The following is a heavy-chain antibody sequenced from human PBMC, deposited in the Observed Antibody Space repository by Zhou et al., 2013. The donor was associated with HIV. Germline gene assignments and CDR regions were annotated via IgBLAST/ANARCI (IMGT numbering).Heavy chain of an antibody. J-gene: IGHJ6*02. D-gene: IGHD2-15*01. CDR3: ARDLDCSGGTCYPSYYYYGMDV. Sequence: QVQLVQSGAEVKKPGASVKVSCKASGYTFTIYGISWVRQAPGQGLEWMGWISAYNGNTNYAQKLQGRVTMTTDTSTSTAYMELRSLRSDDTAVYYCARDLDCSGGTCYPSYYYYGMDVWGQGTRSPSP. CDR1: GYTFTIYG. V-gene: IGHV1-18*01. CDR2: ISAYNGNT.